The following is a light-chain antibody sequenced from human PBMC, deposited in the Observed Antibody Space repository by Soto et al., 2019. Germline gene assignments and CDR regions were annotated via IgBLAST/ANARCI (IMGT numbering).Light chain of an antibody. CDR3: QQYGSSPT. CDR2: GAS. V-gene: IGKV3-20*01. J-gene: IGKJ1*01. CDR1: QSVSSSY. Sequence: EIVLKQSRATVSVSPGESATLSCRASQSVSSSYLAWYQQKPGQAPRLLIYGASSRATGIPDRFSGSGSGTDFTLTISRLEPEDFAVYYCQQYGSSPTFGQGTKVDIK.